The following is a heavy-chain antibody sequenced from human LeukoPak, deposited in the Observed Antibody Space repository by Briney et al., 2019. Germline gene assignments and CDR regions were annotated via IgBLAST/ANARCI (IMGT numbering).Heavy chain of an antibody. CDR3: ARARGAGPGAHFDY. V-gene: IGHV3-11*01. D-gene: IGHD3-10*01. CDR2: ISHTGSSI. J-gene: IGHJ4*02. CDR1: GFTFSDEY. Sequence: PGGSLRLSCAASGFTFSDEYMSWIRQAPGKGLEWISYISHTGSSIFYADSVKGRFTISRDNAKNSLYLQMNSLRAEDAAAYYCARARGAGPGAHFDYWGQGTLVTVSS.